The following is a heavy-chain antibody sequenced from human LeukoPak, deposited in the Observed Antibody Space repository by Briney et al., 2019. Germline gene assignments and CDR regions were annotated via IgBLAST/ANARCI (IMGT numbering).Heavy chain of an antibody. V-gene: IGHV1-46*02. CDR3: AKDPSSSWFGDYFDY. CDR1: GDTFNSDH. J-gene: IGHJ4*02. Sequence: ASVKISCKSPGDTFNSDHLHWVRQAPGHEFEWMGILNPSGGRTRNAEKFQDRLFLTMDMSTNTVYMELNSLTSEDTAVYYCAKDPSSSWFGDYFDYWGQGTLVTVSS. D-gene: IGHD6-13*01. CDR2: LNPSGGRT.